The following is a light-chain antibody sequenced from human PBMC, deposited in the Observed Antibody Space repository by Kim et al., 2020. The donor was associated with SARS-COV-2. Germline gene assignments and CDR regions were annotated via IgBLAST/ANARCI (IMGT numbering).Light chain of an antibody. V-gene: IGLV2-18*02. CDR1: SSDVGRYNR. J-gene: IGLJ1*01. CDR3: SSSTSSSTYV. Sequence: GQSVTISCSGTSSDVGRYNRVSWYQQPPGTAPQLIIYEVSTRPSGVPNRFSGSKSGNTASLTISGLQAEDEADYYCSSSTSSSTYVFGTGTRVTVL. CDR2: EVS.